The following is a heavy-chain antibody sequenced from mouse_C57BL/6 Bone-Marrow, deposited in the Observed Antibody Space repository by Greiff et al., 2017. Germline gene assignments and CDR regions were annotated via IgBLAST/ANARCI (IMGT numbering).Heavy chain of an antibody. Sequence: VQLQESGAELMKPGASVKLSCKATGYTFTGYWIEWVKQRPGHGLEWIGEILPGSGSTNYNAKFKGKATFTADTSSNTAYMQLSSLTTEDSAIYYCARHPYFLDVWGTGTTVTVSS. CDR1: GYTFTGYW. CDR2: ILPGSGST. D-gene: IGHD6-5*01. V-gene: IGHV1-9*01. CDR3: ARHPYFLDV. J-gene: IGHJ1*03.